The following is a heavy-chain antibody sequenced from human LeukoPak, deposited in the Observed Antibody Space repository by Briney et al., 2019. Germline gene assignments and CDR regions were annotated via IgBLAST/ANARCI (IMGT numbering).Heavy chain of an antibody. V-gene: IGHV4-34*01. Sequence: SETLSLTCAVYGGSFSGYYWSWIRQPPGKGLEWIGEINHSGSTNYNPSLKSRVTISVDTSKNQFSLKLSSVTAADTAVYYCARGLAAAARYLDYWGQGTLVTVSS. CDR1: GGSFSGYY. CDR2: INHSGST. D-gene: IGHD6-13*01. CDR3: ARGLAAAARYLDY. J-gene: IGHJ4*02.